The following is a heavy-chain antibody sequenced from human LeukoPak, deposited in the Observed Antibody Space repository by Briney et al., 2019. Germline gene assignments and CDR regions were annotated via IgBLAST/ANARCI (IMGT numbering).Heavy chain of an antibody. V-gene: IGHV1-2*02. CDR3: ARGSRDFWSGYTLHYYYYYMDV. J-gene: IGHJ6*03. Sequence: ASVKVSCKASGYTFTGYYMHWVRQAPRQGLEWMGWINPNSGGTNYAQKFQGRVTMTRDTSISTAYMELSRLRSDDTAVYCCARGSRDFWSGYTLHYYYYYMDVWGKGTTVTVSS. CDR2: INPNSGGT. D-gene: IGHD3-3*01. CDR1: GYTFTGYY.